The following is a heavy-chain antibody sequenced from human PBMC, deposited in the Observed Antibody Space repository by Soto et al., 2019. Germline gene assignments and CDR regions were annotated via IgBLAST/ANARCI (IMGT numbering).Heavy chain of an antibody. J-gene: IGHJ4*02. CDR1: GYSFAGYW. Sequence: PVESLRISCSVSGYSFAGYWITWVRQKPGKGLEWMGRIDPSDSQTYYSPSFRGHVTISVTKSITTVFLQWSSLRASDTAMYYCARQIYDSDTGPNFQYYFDSWGQGTPGHRLL. D-gene: IGHD3-22*01. CDR3: ARQIYDSDTGPNFQYYFDS. V-gene: IGHV5-10-1*01. CDR2: IDPSDSQT.